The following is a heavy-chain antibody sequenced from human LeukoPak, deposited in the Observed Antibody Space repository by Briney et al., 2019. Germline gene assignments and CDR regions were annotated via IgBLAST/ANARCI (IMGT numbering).Heavy chain of an antibody. J-gene: IGHJ4*02. CDR2: IKSENNGGTT. Sequence: GGSLRLSCAASGFTFSNTWMSWVRQAPGKGLEWVGRIKSENNGGTTDYASPVRGRFVISRDDSKNTLYLQMSGLRMEDTAVYYCTTAAALGWGQGTLVTVSS. CDR3: TTAAALG. D-gene: IGHD6-25*01. CDR1: GFTFSNTW. V-gene: IGHV3-15*01.